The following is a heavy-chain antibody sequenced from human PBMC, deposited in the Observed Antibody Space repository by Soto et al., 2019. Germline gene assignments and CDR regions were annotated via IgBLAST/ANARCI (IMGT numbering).Heavy chain of an antibody. V-gene: IGHV3-30-3*01. CDR2: ISYDGSNK. CDR3: ARWERRAFDI. D-gene: IGHD1-26*01. CDR1: GFTFSSYA. J-gene: IGHJ3*02. Sequence: GGSLRLSCAASGFTFSSYAMHWVRQAPGKGLEWVAVISYDGSNKYYADSVKGRFTISRDNSKNTLYLQMNSLRAEDTAVYYCARWERRAFDIWGQGTMVTVSS.